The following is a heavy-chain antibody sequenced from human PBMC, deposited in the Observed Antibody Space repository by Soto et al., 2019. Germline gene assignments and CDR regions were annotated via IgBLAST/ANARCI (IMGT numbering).Heavy chain of an antibody. CDR1: GFIFSDFG. CDR2: TSFDGSHE. V-gene: IGHV3-30*18. D-gene: IGHD3-9*01. CDR3: AKSPSKARDYEVLAGYSGYFDS. Sequence: LRLSCAASGFIFSDFGMSWVRQAPGKGLEWVAVTSFDGSHEYYAASAKGRFTISRDNSKNMLLLQMDNVRAEDTAVYYCAKSPSKARDYEVLAGYSGYFDSWGLGTLVTVSS. J-gene: IGHJ4*02.